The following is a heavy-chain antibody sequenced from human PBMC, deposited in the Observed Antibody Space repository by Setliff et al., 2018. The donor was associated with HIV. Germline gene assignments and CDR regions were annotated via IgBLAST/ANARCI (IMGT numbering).Heavy chain of an antibody. CDR1: GGSFSGYY. Sequence: SETLSLTCTVYGGSFSGYYWSWIRQPPGKGLEWIGEINHSGSTNYNPSLKSRVTILVDTSKNQFSLKLNSVTAADTAVYYCARGVEVTFDYWGQGALVTVS. CDR3: ARGVEVTFDY. D-gene: IGHD2-21*02. J-gene: IGHJ4*02. CDR2: INHSGST. V-gene: IGHV4-34*01.